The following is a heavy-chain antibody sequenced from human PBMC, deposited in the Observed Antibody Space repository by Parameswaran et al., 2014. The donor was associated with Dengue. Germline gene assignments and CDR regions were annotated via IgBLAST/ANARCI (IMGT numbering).Heavy chain of an antibody. Sequence: WVRQAPGQGLEWMGWINPNSGGTNYAQKFQGWVTMTRDTSISTAYMELSRLRSDDTAVYYCARASSVLRYFDWSQNGDYFDYWGQGTLVTVSS. D-gene: IGHD3-9*01. J-gene: IGHJ4*02. CDR2: INPNSGGT. V-gene: IGHV1-2*04. CDR3: ARASSVLRYFDWSQNGDYFDY.